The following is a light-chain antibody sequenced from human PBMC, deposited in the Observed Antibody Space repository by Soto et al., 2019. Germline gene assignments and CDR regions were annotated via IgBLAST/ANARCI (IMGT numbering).Light chain of an antibody. Sequence: QSALTQPASVSGSPGQSITISCTGTSSDVGGYNYVSWYQQHPGKAPKLMIYDVSNWPSGVSNRFSGSKSGNTASLTISGLQAEDEADYYCSSYTSSSTLGVVFGGGTKLTVL. J-gene: IGLJ2*01. CDR2: DVS. V-gene: IGLV2-14*01. CDR3: SSYTSSSTLGVV. CDR1: SSDVGGYNY.